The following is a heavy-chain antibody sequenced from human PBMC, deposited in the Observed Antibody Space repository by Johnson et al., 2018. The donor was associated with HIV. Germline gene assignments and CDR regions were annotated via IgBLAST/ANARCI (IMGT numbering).Heavy chain of an antibody. CDR2: ISWNSGSI. D-gene: IGHD3-10*01. Sequence: VQLVESGGGLVQPGRSLRLSCAASGFTFDDYAIHWVRQAPGKGLEWVSGISWNSGSIGYADSVKGRFTISRDNAKNTVYLQMDSLRDEDMAVYYCARGALGSFDIWGQGTMVTVSA. CDR3: ARGALGSFDI. V-gene: IGHV3-9*03. J-gene: IGHJ3*02. CDR1: GFTFDDYA.